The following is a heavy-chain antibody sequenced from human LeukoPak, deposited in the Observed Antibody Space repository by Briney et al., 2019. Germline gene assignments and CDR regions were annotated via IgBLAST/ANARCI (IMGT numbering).Heavy chain of an antibody. V-gene: IGHV4-39*07. CDR3: AGARASTGWYHFVH. CDR2: IYYSGST. CDR1: GGSISSSSYY. D-gene: IGHD6-19*01. J-gene: IGHJ4*02. Sequence: TSETLSLTCTVSGGSISSSSYYWGWIRQPPGKGLEWIGSIYYSGSTYYNPSLKSRVTISVDTSENQFSLKLTSVTAADTAVYYCAGARASTGWYHFVHWGQGALVTVSS.